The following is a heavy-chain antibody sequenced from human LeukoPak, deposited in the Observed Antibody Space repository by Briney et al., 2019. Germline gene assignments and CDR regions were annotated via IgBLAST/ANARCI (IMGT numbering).Heavy chain of an antibody. D-gene: IGHD5-12*01. Sequence: GGSLRLSCAASGFTFSSYGMHWVRQAPGKGLEWVAVISYDGSNKYYADSVKGRFTISRDNSKNTLYLQMNSLRAEDTAVYYCAKDRHSGYAALDYWGQGTLVTVSS. J-gene: IGHJ4*02. CDR3: AKDRHSGYAALDY. V-gene: IGHV3-30*18. CDR2: ISYDGSNK. CDR1: GFTFSSYG.